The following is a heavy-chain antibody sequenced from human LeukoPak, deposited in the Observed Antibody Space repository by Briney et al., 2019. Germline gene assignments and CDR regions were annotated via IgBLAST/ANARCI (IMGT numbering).Heavy chain of an antibody. Sequence: GGSLRLSCAASGFTFSNNPMHWVRQAPGKGLEWVANIKQDGSENYFVDAVKGRFTISRDNARNSLYLQMNSLRVEDTAVYYCARRGYGEAFDVWGQGTMVTVSS. CDR2: IKQDGSEN. D-gene: IGHD3-10*01. J-gene: IGHJ3*01. CDR1: GFTFSNNP. CDR3: ARRGYGEAFDV. V-gene: IGHV3-7*01.